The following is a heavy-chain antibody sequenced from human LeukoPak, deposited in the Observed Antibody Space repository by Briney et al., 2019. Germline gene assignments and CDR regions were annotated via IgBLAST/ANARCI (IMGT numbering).Heavy chain of an antibody. D-gene: IGHD3-10*01. V-gene: IGHV4-59*01. CDR1: GFTFSDYY. J-gene: IGHJ4*02. CDR3: ARFPMVRGVNYFDY. Sequence: GSLRLSCAASGFTFSDYYMSWIRQPPGKGLEWIGYIYYSGSTNYNPSLKSRVTISVDTSKNQFSLKLSSVTAADTAVYYCARFPMVRGVNYFDYWGQGTLVTVSS. CDR2: IYYSGST.